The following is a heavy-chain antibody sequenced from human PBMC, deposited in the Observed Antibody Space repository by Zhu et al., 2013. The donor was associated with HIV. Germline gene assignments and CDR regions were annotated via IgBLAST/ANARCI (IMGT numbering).Heavy chain of an antibody. D-gene: IGHD5-18*01. Sequence: QVQLQQWGAGLLKPSETLSLTCAVSGGSFSGYYWSWIRQPPGKGLEWIGEINHGGSTNYNPSLKSRVTISVDTSKNQFSLRLSSVTAADTAVYYCARGRGYSHGRRGYYFDNWGQGTLITVSS. CDR3: ARGRGYSHGRRGYYFDN. J-gene: IGHJ4*02. V-gene: IGHV4-34*02. CDR2: INHGGST. CDR1: GGSFSGYY.